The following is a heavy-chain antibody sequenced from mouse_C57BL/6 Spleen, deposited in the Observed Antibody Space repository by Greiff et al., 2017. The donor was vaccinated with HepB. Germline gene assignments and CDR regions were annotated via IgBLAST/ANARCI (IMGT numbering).Heavy chain of an antibody. CDR3: TGLYDYDGYFDV. D-gene: IGHD2-4*01. J-gene: IGHJ1*03. V-gene: IGHV6-3*01. CDR2: IRLKSDNYAT. Sequence: EVKLVESGGGLVQPGGSMKLSCVASGFTFSNYWMNWVRQSPEKGLEWVAQIRLKSDNYATHYAESVKGRFTISRDDSKSSVYLQMNNLRAEDTGIYYCTGLYDYDGYFDVWGTGTTVTVSS. CDR1: GFTFSNYW.